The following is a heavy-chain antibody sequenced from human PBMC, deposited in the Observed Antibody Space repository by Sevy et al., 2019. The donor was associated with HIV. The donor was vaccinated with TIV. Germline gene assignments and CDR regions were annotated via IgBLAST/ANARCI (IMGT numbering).Heavy chain of an antibody. CDR2: LSFGCGKI. D-gene: IGHD1-26*01. J-gene: IGHJ4*02. Sequence: GGSLRLSCAVSGFNFNIYSMSWVHQAPGKGLEWVSTLSFGCGKINYADSVKGRFIISRDDSKNTLYLQMNSLRAEDHAVYFCGREGCSRPHDYWGQGTLVTVSS. CDR1: GFNFNIYS. CDR3: GREGCSRPHDY. V-gene: IGHV3-23*01.